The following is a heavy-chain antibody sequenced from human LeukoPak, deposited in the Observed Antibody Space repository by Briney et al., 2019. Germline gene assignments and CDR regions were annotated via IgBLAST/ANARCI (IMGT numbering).Heavy chain of an antibody. Sequence: GGSLRLSCAASGFTFCDYYMSWIRQAPGKGLEWVSYISSSGSTIYYADSVKGRFTISRDSAKNSLYLQMNSLRAEDTAVYYCARESGSRSNAFDIWGQGTMVTVSS. D-gene: IGHD6-13*01. V-gene: IGHV3-11*04. CDR1: GFTFCDYY. CDR3: ARESGSRSNAFDI. CDR2: ISSSGSTI. J-gene: IGHJ3*02.